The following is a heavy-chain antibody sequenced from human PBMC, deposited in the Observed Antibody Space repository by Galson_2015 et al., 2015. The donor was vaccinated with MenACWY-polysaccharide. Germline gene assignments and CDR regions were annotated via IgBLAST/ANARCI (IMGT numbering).Heavy chain of an antibody. J-gene: IGHJ4*02. CDR1: GGTFDDHG. CDR2: IIPLLDKP. CDR3: TRADCSGRTCYFAY. V-gene: IGHV1-69*04. Sequence: SVKASCKASGGTFDDHGITWLRQAPGQGLEWVGRIIPLLDKPNYAQKIQDRVTITADKSTSTVYMELSSLRSEDTAVYYCTRADCSGRTCYFAYWGQGTLVTVSS. D-gene: IGHD2-15*01.